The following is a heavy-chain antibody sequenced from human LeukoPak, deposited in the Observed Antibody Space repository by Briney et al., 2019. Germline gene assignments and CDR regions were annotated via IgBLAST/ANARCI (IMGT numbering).Heavy chain of an antibody. J-gene: IGHJ6*03. CDR3: ARELGYCSGDSCSFYYYYMDV. Sequence: PSETLSLTCTVSGGSISSYYWSWIRQPPGKGLEWIGYIYYSGSTNYNPSLKSRVTISVDTSKNQFSLKLSSVTAADTAVYYCARELGYCSGDSCSFYYYYMDVWGKGTTVTVSS. CDR2: IYYSGST. V-gene: IGHV4-59*01. CDR1: GGSISSYY. D-gene: IGHD2-15*01.